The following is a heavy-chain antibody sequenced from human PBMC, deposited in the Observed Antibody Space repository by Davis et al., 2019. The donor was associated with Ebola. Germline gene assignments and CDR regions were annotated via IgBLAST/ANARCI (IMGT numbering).Heavy chain of an antibody. V-gene: IGHV3-66*01. J-gene: IGHJ4*02. D-gene: IGHD5-12*01. CDR2: IYSGGNT. CDR1: GFTVSSNY. Sequence: GESLKISCAASGFTVSSNYLSWVRQAPGKGLEWVSIIYSGGNTYYADSVRGRFTISRDNAKKSLYLQMNSLRDEDTAVYYCARDRGVATVPRGKLDYWGQGTLVSVS. CDR3: ARDRGVATVPRGKLDY.